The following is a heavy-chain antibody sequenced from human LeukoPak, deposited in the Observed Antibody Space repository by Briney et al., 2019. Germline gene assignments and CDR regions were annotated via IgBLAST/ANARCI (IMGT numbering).Heavy chain of an antibody. Sequence: PSETLSLTCSVSGDSMSSYYWSWIRQPPGKGLEWIGYIYYNGNTNYNPSLKNRVTITVDRSKNEFSLELNSVTAADTAVYFCARGGPSSSGYAGDGFDIWGQGTMVTVSS. J-gene: IGHJ3*02. CDR1: GDSMSSYY. D-gene: IGHD3-22*01. CDR3: ARGGPSSSGYAGDGFDI. V-gene: IGHV4-59*01. CDR2: IYYNGNT.